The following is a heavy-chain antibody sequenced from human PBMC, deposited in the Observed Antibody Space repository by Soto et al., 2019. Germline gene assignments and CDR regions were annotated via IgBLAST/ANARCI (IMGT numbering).Heavy chain of an antibody. Sequence: SETLSLTCTVSGGSIRSSDYYWTWIRQPPGKGLEWIGYIDYSGSAYYNPSLKSRLTLSVDTSKNQFSLTLRSMTAADTAVYFCAREVNGYSYGPGEVYWGQGTLVTVSS. CDR3: AREVNGYSYGPGEVY. J-gene: IGHJ4*02. V-gene: IGHV4-30-4*01. D-gene: IGHD5-18*01. CDR2: IDYSGSA. CDR1: GGSIRSSDYY.